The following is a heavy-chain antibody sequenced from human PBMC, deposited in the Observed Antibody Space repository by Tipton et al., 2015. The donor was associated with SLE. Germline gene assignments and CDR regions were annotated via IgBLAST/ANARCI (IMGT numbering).Heavy chain of an antibody. J-gene: IGHJ6*02. V-gene: IGHV3-30*03. CDR3: ARAYCSSNRCYLGYYYGMDV. D-gene: IGHD2-2*01. Sequence: SLRLSCVGARFTFSSYDMYWVRQAPGKGLAWVAVISYGGTNQYYADSVKGRFTISRDNSKNTVYLQMNSLRAEDTAVYYCARAYCSSNRCYLGYYYGMDVWGQGTTVTVSS. CDR2: ISYGGTNQ. CDR1: RFTFSSYD.